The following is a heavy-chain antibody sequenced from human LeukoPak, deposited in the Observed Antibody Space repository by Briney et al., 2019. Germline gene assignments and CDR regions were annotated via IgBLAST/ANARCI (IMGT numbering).Heavy chain of an antibody. CDR3: ARAYSYGYLDYFDY. Sequence: GGSLRLSCAASGFTFSSYWMHWVRQAPGKGLVWVSRINSDGSSTSYADSVKGRFTISRDNAENSLFLQMNILRDEDTALYYCARAYSYGYLDYFDYWGQGTLVTVSS. J-gene: IGHJ4*02. V-gene: IGHV3-74*01. CDR1: GFTFSSYW. D-gene: IGHD5-18*01. CDR2: INSDGSST.